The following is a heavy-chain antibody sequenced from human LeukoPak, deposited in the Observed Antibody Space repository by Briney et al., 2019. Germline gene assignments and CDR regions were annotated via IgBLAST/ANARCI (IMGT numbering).Heavy chain of an antibody. J-gene: IGHJ6*03. V-gene: IGHV3-30*02. CDR2: IRFDGSYK. CDR1: GFTFSNYG. CDR3: ARDPRNWNYFFRGYYMDV. Sequence: HPGGSLRLSCTSSGFTFSNYGLHWVRQAPGKGLEWVAFIRFDGSYKYYADSVKGRFTISRDNAKNSLYLQMNSLRAEDTAVYYCARDPRNWNYFFRGYYMDVWGKGTTVTVSS. D-gene: IGHD1-7*01.